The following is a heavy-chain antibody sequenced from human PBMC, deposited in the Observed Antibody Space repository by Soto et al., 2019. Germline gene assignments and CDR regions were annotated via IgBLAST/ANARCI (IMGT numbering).Heavy chain of an antibody. Sequence: SETLSLTCTVSGGSISSDNFFWSWIRQPPGEGLEWIGYIYYRGSTYYNPSLESRLTLLVDTSKNQFSLKLRSVTAADTAVYYCARVAIACPSSSCYNHYYYSLDVWGQGSTVTVSS. D-gene: IGHD2-2*02. V-gene: IGHV4-30-4*01. CDR3: ARVAIACPSSSCYNHYYYSLDV. J-gene: IGHJ6*02. CDR2: IYYRGST. CDR1: GGSISSDNFF.